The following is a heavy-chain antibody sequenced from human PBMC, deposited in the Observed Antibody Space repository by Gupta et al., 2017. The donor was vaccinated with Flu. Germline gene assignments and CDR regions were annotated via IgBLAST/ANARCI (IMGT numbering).Heavy chain of an antibody. CDR3: ARDSGNFYIDY. D-gene: IGHD1-26*01. CDR2: IKQDGSEK. Sequence: WVRQAPGKGLEWVANIKQDGSEKYYEDSVKGRFTISRDNAKNSQYLQMNNLRAEDTALYYCARDSGNFYIDYWGQGTLVTVSS. V-gene: IGHV3-7*01. J-gene: IGHJ4*02.